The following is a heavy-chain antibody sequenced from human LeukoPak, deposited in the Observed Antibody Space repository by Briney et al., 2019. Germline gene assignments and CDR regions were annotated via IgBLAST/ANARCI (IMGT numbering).Heavy chain of an antibody. D-gene: IGHD6-19*01. CDR2: IYSGGST. V-gene: IGHV3-23*03. J-gene: IGHJ4*02. CDR1: GFSFGNYW. CDR3: AKDDTSGWYDY. Sequence: GGSLRLSCAASGFSFGNYWITWVRQAPGKGLEWVSVIYSGGSTFYADSVKGRFTISRDNSKNMVYLQMNSLRAEDTAVYYCAKDDTSGWYDYWGQGTLVTVSS.